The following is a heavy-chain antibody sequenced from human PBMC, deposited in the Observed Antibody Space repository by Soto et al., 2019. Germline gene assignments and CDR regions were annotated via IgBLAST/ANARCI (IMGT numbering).Heavy chain of an antibody. CDR2: IYYSGST. J-gene: IGHJ6*02. V-gene: IGHV4-39*01. CDR3: ARHESPSGSYTTLYYYYGMDV. Sequence: SETLSLTCTVSGGSISSSSYYWGWIRQPPGKGLEWIGSIYYSGSTYYNPSLKSRVTISVDTSKNQFSLKLSSVTAADTAVYYCARHESPSGSYTTLYYYYGMDVWGQGTTVTVSS. D-gene: IGHD1-26*01. CDR1: GGSISSSSYY.